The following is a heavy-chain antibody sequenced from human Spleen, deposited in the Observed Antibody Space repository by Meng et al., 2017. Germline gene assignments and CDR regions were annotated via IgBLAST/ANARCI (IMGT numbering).Heavy chain of an antibody. CDR3: ARDLGGIFAY. D-gene: IGHD6-13*01. J-gene: IGHJ4*02. Sequence: GESLKISCAASGFTFSSYSMNWVRQAPGKGLEWVSSISSGSSYIKYADSVKGRFTISRDNAKNSLYLQMNSLRAEDTAVYYCARDLGGIFAYWGQGALVTVSS. CDR1: GFTFSSYS. V-gene: IGHV3-21*01. CDR2: ISSGSSYI.